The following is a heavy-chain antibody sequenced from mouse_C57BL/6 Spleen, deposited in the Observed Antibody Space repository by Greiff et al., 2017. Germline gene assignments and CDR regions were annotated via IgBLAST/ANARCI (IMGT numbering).Heavy chain of an antibody. Sequence: AQLQQSGAELVKPGASVKISCKASGYAFSSYWMNWVKQRPGKGLEWIGQIYPGDGDTNYNGKFKGKATLTADKSSSTAYMQLSSLTSEDSAVYFCATPYGSSYPFDYWGQGTTLTVSS. CDR2: IYPGDGDT. D-gene: IGHD1-1*01. V-gene: IGHV1-80*01. J-gene: IGHJ2*01. CDR1: GYAFSSYW. CDR3: ATPYGSSYPFDY.